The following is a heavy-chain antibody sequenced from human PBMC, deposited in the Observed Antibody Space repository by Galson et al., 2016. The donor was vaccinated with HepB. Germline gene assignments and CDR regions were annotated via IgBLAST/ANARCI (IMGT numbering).Heavy chain of an antibody. CDR1: GFTFSSYA. CDR2: ISYDGTNK. Sequence: SLRLSCAASGFTFSSYAMHWVRQAPGKGLEWVAVISYDGTNKYYADSVKGRFTISRDNSKNTLYLQMNDVKTEDTAVYFCARGRVSSFNTYWYFDLWGHGTLVTVSS. CDR3: ARGRVSSFNTYWYFDL. D-gene: IGHD6-13*01. V-gene: IGHV3-30*04. J-gene: IGHJ2*01.